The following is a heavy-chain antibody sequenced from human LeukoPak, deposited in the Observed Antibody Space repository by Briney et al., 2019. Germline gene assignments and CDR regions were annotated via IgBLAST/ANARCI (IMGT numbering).Heavy chain of an antibody. V-gene: IGHV3-53*01. J-gene: IGHJ4*02. CDR2: IYDDGNT. CDR3: ARAPFDY. Sequence: GGSLRLSCAASGFTVSSNYMTWVRQAPGKGLEWVSIIYDDGNTFYADSVKGRFTISRDNAKNTLYLQMNSLRAEDTAVYYCARAPFDYWGQGTLVTVSS. CDR1: GFTVSSNY.